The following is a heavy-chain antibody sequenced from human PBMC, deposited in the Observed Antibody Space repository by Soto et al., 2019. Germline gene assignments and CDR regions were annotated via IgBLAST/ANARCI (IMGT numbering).Heavy chain of an antibody. CDR3: AKSTATGGGDFDI. J-gene: IGHJ3*02. D-gene: IGHD2-8*02. V-gene: IGHV3-23*01. Sequence: GGSLILSRAASGSTCSSKDISWGREAPGKVRERFSTMLVERRTFYVDSVKGRFTISRDSSPNTVYLPMNSPTAGDTALYYCAKSTATGGGDFDICGQGTNVTVSS. CDR2: MLVERRT. CDR1: GSTCSSKD.